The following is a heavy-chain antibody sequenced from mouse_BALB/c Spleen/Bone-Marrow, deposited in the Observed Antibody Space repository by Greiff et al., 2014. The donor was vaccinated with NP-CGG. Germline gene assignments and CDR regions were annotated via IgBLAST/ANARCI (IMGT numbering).Heavy chain of an antibody. CDR2: IYPGDGDT. V-gene: IGHV1-87*01. CDR3: ARSSPYAMDY. Sequence: QVQLQQSGAGLARPGASVKLSCKASGYTFTSYWMQWVKQRPGQGLEWIGAIYPGDGDTRYTQKFKGKATLTADKSSSTAYMQLSLASEDSAVYYCARSSPYAMDYWGQGTSVTVSS. CDR1: GYTFTSYW. J-gene: IGHJ4*01. D-gene: IGHD1-1*01.